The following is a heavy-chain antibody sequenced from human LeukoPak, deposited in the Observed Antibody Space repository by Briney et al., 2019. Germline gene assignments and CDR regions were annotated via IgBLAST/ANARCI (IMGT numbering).Heavy chain of an antibody. CDR2: ATPFLGTA. Sequence: SVKVSCKASGGTFISYVISWVRQAPGQGLEWMGGATPFLGTANYAQKFQDRITITAEKSTTTTYMELRSLRSDDTAIYYCAILGTVPYWGQGTQITVSS. D-gene: IGHD1-26*01. CDR3: AILGTVPY. J-gene: IGHJ4*02. CDR1: GGTFISYV. V-gene: IGHV1-69*10.